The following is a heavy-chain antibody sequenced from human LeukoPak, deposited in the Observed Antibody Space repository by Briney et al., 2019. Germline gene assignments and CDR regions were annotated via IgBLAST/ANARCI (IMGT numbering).Heavy chain of an antibody. CDR1: GFTFNDYY. V-gene: IGHV3-11*04. CDR2: ISPVGNTK. CDR3: AREPQRLRDAFDI. Sequence: GGSLRLSCAGTGFTFNDYYMAWVRQAPGKGLEWLSYISPVGNTKYYADSVKGRFTISRDNAKNSLYLQMNSLRAEDTAVYYCAREPQRLRDAFDIWGQGTMVTVSS. D-gene: IGHD6-25*01. J-gene: IGHJ3*02.